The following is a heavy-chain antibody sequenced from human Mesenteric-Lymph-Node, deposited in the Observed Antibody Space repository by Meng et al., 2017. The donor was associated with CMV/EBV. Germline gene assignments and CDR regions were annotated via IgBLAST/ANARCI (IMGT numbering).Heavy chain of an antibody. Sequence: GESLKISCAASGFTFSYYSMNWVRQAPGKGLEWVSSISYSNNYIYYADSVKGRFTISRDDAKNSLYLHMNSLRADDTAVYYCATSVDTYGRYGLEVWGQGTTVTVSS. D-gene: IGHD5-18*01. CDR3: ATSVDTYGRYGLEV. V-gene: IGHV3-21*04. CDR2: ISYSNNYI. J-gene: IGHJ6*02. CDR1: GFTFSYYS.